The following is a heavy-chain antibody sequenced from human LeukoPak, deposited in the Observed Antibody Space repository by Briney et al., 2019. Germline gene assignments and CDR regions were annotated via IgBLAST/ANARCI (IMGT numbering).Heavy chain of an antibody. CDR3: AKDGRGYRHYYFDY. D-gene: IGHD5-18*01. Sequence: GGSLRLSCAASGFTFDDYAMHWVRQAPGKGPEWVSGISWNSGSISYADSVKGRFTISRDNAKNSLYLQMNSLRAEDTALYYCAKDGRGYRHYYFDYWGQGTLVTVSS. CDR2: ISWNSGSI. J-gene: IGHJ4*02. CDR1: GFTFDDYA. V-gene: IGHV3-9*01.